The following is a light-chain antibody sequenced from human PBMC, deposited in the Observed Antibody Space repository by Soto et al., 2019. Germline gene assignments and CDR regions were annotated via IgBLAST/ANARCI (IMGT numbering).Light chain of an antibody. J-gene: IGKJ1*01. CDR3: QQYNHWPRT. CDR2: DAI. CDR1: QTIAAN. V-gene: IGKV3-15*01. Sequence: ETVLTQSPGTLALSPGERATLSCRASQTIAANVAWCQQKPGQAPRLLISDAITRAAGIPARFSGSGSGTEFTLTISSLQSEDFAVYFCQQYNHWPRTFGLGTKVDIK.